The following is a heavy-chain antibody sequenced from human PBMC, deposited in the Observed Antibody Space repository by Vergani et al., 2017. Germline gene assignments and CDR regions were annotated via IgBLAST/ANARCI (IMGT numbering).Heavy chain of an antibody. V-gene: IGHV4-34*01. D-gene: IGHD3-3*01. CDR2: INHSGST. Sequence: QVQLQQWGAGLLKPSETLSLTCAVYGGSFSGYYWSWIRQPPGTGLEWIGEINHSGSTNYNPSLKSRVTISVDTSKNQCSLKLSSVTAADTAVYYCARDDYDFWSGRIDYWGQGTLVTVSS. CDR3: ARDDYDFWSGRIDY. J-gene: IGHJ4*02. CDR1: GGSFSGYY.